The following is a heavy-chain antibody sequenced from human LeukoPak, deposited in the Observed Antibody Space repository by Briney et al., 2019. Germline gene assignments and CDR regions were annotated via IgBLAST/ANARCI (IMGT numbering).Heavy chain of an antibody. D-gene: IGHD6-13*01. CDR1: GLTFSSYG. Sequence: GGSLRLPCAASGLTFSSYGMSWVRQAPGKGLEWVSAISGSGGSTYYADSVKGRFTISRDNSKNTLYLQMNSLRAEETAVYYCAKDGKQQLVLRSSADFDYWGQGTLVTVSS. V-gene: IGHV3-23*01. J-gene: IGHJ4*02. CDR2: ISGSGGST. CDR3: AKDGKQQLVLRSSADFDY.